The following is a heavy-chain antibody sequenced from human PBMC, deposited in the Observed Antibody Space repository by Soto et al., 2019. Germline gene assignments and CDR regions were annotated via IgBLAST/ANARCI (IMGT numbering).Heavy chain of an antibody. Sequence: PSETLSITCPVSGGSSSSGGYYWSWILQHPGKGLEWIGYIYYSGSTYYNPSLKSRVTISVDTSKNQFSLQLSSVTAADTDVYYCARAVLWFGELSSIWPWGQGTLVTVSS. CDR2: IYYSGST. D-gene: IGHD3-10*01. CDR3: ARAVLWFGELSSIWP. J-gene: IGHJ5*02. V-gene: IGHV4-31*03. CDR1: GGSSSSGGYY.